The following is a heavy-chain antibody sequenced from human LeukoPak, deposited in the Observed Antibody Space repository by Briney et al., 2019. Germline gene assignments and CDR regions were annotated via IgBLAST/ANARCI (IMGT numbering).Heavy chain of an antibody. J-gene: IGHJ4*02. D-gene: IGHD5-12*01. V-gene: IGHV3-48*04. Sequence: GGALRLSCAASGFTFSDYSMNWVRQAPGKGLEWISYIGISSGNTKYADSVKGRFTISGDSAKNSVYLQMNSLRVEDTAVYYCARDFRYAFDNWGQGTLVTVSS. CDR2: IGISSGNT. CDR3: ARDFRYAFDN. CDR1: GFTFSDYS.